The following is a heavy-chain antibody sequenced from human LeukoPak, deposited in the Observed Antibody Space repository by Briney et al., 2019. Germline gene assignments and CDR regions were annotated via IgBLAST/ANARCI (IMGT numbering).Heavy chain of an antibody. V-gene: IGHV1-2*02. CDR1: GYTFTGYY. D-gene: IGHD3-10*01. CDR2: INPNSGGT. CDR3: ARVGSGQTNDY. Sequence: ASVKVSCKASGYTFTGYYMHWVRQAPGQGLEWMGWINPNSGGTKYAQKLQGRVTMTRDTSISTAYMELSRLRSDDTAVYYCARVGSGQTNDYWGQGTLVTVSS. J-gene: IGHJ4*02.